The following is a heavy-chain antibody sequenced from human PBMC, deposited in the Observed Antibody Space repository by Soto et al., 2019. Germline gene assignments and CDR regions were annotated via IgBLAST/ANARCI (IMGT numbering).Heavy chain of an antibody. CDR1: GFTFSSYA. D-gene: IGHD6-6*01. J-gene: IGHJ4*02. CDR3: AKVVAARRYFDY. V-gene: IGHV3-23*01. Sequence: GGSPRLSCAASGFTFSSYAMSWVRQAPGKGLEWVSAISGGGGSTYYADSVKGRFTISRDNSKNTLYLQMNSLRAEDTAVYYCAKVVAARRYFDYWGQGTLVTVSS. CDR2: ISGGGGST.